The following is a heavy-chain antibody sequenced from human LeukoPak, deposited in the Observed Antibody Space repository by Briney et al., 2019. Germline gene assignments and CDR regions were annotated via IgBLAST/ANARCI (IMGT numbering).Heavy chain of an antibody. CDR1: GFTFSKYG. CDR3: AKDRYSTSSTFTINPFDY. J-gene: IGHJ4*02. D-gene: IGHD6-13*01. V-gene: IGHV3-23*01. CDR2: ISGNGGNT. Sequence: GGSLRLSCAASGFTFSKYGMSWVRQPPGKGLEWVSSISGNGGNTYSADSVKGRFTTSRDNSQTMLYLQMNSLRVEDTAVYYCAKDRYSTSSTFTINPFDYWGQGILVTVSS.